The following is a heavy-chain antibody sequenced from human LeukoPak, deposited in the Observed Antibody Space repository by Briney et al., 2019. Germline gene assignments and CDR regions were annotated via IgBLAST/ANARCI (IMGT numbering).Heavy chain of an antibody. V-gene: IGHV3-74*03. J-gene: IGHJ4*02. CDR3: AREGRVSGYDIDC. CDR2: INSDGSSI. D-gene: IGHD5-12*01. Sequence: GGSLRLSCAASGFTFSSYWMHWVRQAPGKGLVWVSCINSDGSSITYADSEKGRFTISRDNAKNKLYVQMNSMRVYDTAAYYCAREGRVSGYDIDCWGQGTLVTVSS. CDR1: GFTFSSYW.